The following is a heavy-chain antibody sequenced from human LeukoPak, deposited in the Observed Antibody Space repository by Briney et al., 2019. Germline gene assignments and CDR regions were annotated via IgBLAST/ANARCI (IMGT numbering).Heavy chain of an antibody. Sequence: GGSLRLSCAASGFTVSSNYMSWVRQAPGKGLEWVSVIYTGGSTYYADSVKGRFTISRDNSKNSLYLQMNSLRTEDTALYYCAKDRRYYGSGSLGYWGQGTLVTVSS. V-gene: IGHV3-53*05. CDR2: IYTGGST. CDR1: GFTVSSNY. CDR3: AKDRRYYGSGSLGY. J-gene: IGHJ4*02. D-gene: IGHD3-10*01.